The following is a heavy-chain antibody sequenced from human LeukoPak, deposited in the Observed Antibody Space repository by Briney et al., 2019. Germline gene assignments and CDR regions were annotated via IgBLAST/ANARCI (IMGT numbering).Heavy chain of an antibody. V-gene: IGHV4-34*01. D-gene: IGHD1-1*01. J-gene: IGHJ4*02. CDR2: INHSGST. Sequence: SETQSLTCAVYGGSFSGYYWSWFRQPPGKGLEWIGDINHSGSTNYNPSLKSRVTISVDTSKNQFSLNLSSVTAADTAVYYCATNWNLDYWGQGTLVTVSS. CDR1: GGSFSGYY. CDR3: ATNWNLDY.